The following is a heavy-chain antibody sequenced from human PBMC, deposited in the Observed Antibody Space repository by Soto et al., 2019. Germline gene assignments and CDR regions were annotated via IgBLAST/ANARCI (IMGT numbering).Heavy chain of an antibody. D-gene: IGHD6-19*01. CDR3: ARAYRINGWSDYFFDY. Sequence: TLSLTCTVSGDSLSGGDYYWSWIRQPPGKGLEWIGDIYYTGFTFYNPSLKSRLTISLDSSKNQFSLRLNSVTAADTAVYFCARAYRINGWSDYFFDYWGQGTLVTVSS. CDR1: GDSLSGGDYY. V-gene: IGHV4-30-4*08. CDR2: IYYTGFT. J-gene: IGHJ4*02.